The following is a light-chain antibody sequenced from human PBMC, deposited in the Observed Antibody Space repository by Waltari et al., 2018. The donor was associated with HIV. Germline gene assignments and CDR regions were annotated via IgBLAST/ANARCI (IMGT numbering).Light chain of an antibody. Sequence: QSALTQPASVSGSPGQSITISCRGNSSDLGSYNLVSCDQQDPGKDPKLMIYDVNKRPSGVSNRFSGSKSGNTASLTISGLQAEDEADYYCCSYAGSNSWVFGGGTKLTVL. CDR1: SSDLGSYNL. V-gene: IGLV2-23*02. CDR2: DVN. J-gene: IGLJ3*02. CDR3: CSYAGSNSWV.